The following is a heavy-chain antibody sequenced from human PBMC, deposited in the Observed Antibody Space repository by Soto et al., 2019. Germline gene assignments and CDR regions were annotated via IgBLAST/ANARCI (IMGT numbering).Heavy chain of an antibody. CDR1: GFTFSSYG. V-gene: IGHV3-33*01. D-gene: IGHD6-19*01. Sequence: LRLSCAASGFTFSSYGMHWVRQAPGKGLEWVAVIWYDGSNKYYADSVKGRFTISRDNYKNTLYLQMKSLRAEDTAVYYCARESSGWYHYHYGTQVWGQGTRVTGS. CDR3: ARESSGWYHYHYGTQV. J-gene: IGHJ6*01. CDR2: IWYDGSNK.